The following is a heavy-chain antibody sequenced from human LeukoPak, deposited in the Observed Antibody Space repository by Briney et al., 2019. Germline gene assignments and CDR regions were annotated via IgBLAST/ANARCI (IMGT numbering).Heavy chain of an antibody. CDR3: ARSPYGDYVDY. CDR1: GGSISSGDYY. Sequence: PSETLSLTCTVSGGSISSGDYYWSWIRQPPGKGLEWIGYIYYSGSTYYNPSLKSRVTISVDTSKDQFSLKLSSVTAADTAVYYCARSPYGDYVDYWGQGTLVTVSS. CDR2: IYYSGST. J-gene: IGHJ4*02. D-gene: IGHD4-17*01. V-gene: IGHV4-30-4*01.